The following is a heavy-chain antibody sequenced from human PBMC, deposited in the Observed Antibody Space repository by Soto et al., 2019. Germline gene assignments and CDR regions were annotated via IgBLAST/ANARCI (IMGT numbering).Heavy chain of an antibody. D-gene: IGHD6-13*01. CDR3: ARGYDGGIAGAAPARGSRYFDD. CDR2: INHSGST. J-gene: IGHJ4*02. Sequence: ASETLSLTCAVYGGSFSGYYWSWIRQPPGKGLEWIGEINHSGSTNYNPSLKSRVTISVDTSKNQFSLKLSSVTAADTAVYYCARGYDGGIAGAAPARGSRYFDDWGQGTLVTVSS. V-gene: IGHV4-34*01. CDR1: GGSFSGYY.